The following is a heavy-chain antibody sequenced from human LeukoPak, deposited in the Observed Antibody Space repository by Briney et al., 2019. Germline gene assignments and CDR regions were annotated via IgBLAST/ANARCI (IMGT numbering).Heavy chain of an antibody. Sequence: SETLSLTCTVSGGSIISNDDYWGWIRQPPGKGLEWIGSLYYSGGTYYNSSLKSRVTISVDTSKNHFSLKLRSVTAADTAVYYCARFYDFWSGYYFDYWGQGTLVTVSS. CDR3: ARFYDFWSGYYFDY. CDR2: LYYSGGT. CDR1: GGSIISNDDY. J-gene: IGHJ4*02. V-gene: IGHV4-39*02. D-gene: IGHD3-3*01.